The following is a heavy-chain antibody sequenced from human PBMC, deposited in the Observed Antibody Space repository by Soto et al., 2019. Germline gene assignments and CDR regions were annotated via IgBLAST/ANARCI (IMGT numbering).Heavy chain of an antibody. V-gene: IGHV1-8*01. D-gene: IGHD6-19*01. Sequence: ASVKVSCKASGYTFTSYDINWVRQATGQGLEWMGWMNPNSGNTGYAQKFQGRVTMTRNTSISTAYMELSSLRSEDTAVYYCARAKHRFRGLVPYYYYYMDVWGKGTTVTVSS. CDR3: ARAKHRFRGLVPYYYYYMDV. CDR1: GYTFTSYD. J-gene: IGHJ6*03. CDR2: MNPNSGNT.